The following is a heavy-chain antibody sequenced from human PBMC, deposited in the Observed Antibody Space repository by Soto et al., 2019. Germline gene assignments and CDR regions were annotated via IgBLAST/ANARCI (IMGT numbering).Heavy chain of an antibody. Sequence: QVQLVQSGAEVKKPGSSVKVSCKASGGTFSSYAISWVRQAPGQGLEWMGGIIPIFGTANYAQKFQGRVTITADESTSTAYMELSSLRSEDTALYYCARTRGYSYGYYYYYGMDVWGQGTTVTVSS. D-gene: IGHD5-18*01. J-gene: IGHJ6*02. CDR3: ARTRGYSYGYYYYYGMDV. V-gene: IGHV1-69*01. CDR2: IIPIFGTA. CDR1: GGTFSSYA.